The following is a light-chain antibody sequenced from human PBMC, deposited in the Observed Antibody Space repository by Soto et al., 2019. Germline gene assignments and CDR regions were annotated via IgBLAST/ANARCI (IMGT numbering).Light chain of an antibody. V-gene: IGKV3D-11*01. CDR3: QQRSNWHPFT. J-gene: IGKJ3*01. CDR2: DAS. Sequence: EIVLTQSPATLSLSPGERATLSCRASQGVSSYLAWYQQQPGQAPRLLIYDASNRATGIPARFSGSGPGTDFILPISSLEPDDFAVYYCQQRSNWHPFTFGPGTKVDIK. CDR1: QGVSSY.